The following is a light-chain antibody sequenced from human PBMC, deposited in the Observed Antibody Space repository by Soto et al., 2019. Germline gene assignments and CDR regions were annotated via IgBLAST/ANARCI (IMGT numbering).Light chain of an antibody. J-gene: IGLJ2*01. V-gene: IGLV1-51*02. CDR2: ENN. CDR1: SSNIGNNY. Sequence: QSVLTQPPSVSAAPGQKVTISCSGSSSNIGNNYVSWYQQLPGTSPKLIIYENNKRPSGIPDRFSGSKCGTSATLGITGLTTGDEADYYCGTWDSSLSAGVFGGGTKLTVL. CDR3: GTWDSSLSAGV.